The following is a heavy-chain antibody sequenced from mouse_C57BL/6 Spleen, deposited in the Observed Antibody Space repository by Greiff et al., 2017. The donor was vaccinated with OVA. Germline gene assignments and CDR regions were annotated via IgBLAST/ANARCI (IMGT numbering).Heavy chain of an antibody. CDR3: TRLYGCDRDGYFDY. CDR1: GFTFSSYG. V-gene: IGHV5-6*01. D-gene: IGHD2-2*01. Sequence: EVLWVESGGDLVKPGGSLKLSCAASGFTFSSYGMSWVRQTPDKRLEWVATISSGGSYTYYPDSVKGRFTISRDNAKNTLYLQMSSLKSVDTAMYYCTRLYGCDRDGYFDYWGQGTTLTVSS. J-gene: IGHJ2*01. CDR2: ISSGGSYT.